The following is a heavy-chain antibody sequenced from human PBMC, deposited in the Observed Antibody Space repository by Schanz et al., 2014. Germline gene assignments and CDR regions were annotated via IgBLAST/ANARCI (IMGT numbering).Heavy chain of an antibody. CDR1: GFAFSSYG. Sequence: EVQLLESGGGLVQPGGSLRLSCLASGFAFSSYGMNWLRQAPGKGLEWVSSISSGGGSTYYADSVKGRFTISRDNSKNTLYLQMNSLRAEDTAVYYCAKSQGSSFDSWGQGTLVTVSS. D-gene: IGHD6-13*01. J-gene: IGHJ4*02. V-gene: IGHV3-23*01. CDR2: ISSGGGST. CDR3: AKSQGSSFDS.